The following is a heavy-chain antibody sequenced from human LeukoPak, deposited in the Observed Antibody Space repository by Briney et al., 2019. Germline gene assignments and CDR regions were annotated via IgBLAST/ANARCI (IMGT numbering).Heavy chain of an antibody. CDR2: IDYSGYT. CDR1: EGSISHDY. J-gene: IGHJ5*02. Sequence: PSETLSLTCNISEGSISHDYWVWVRQSPGKGLEWIAYIDYSGYTDYNPSVKGRVTMSIDTSKGQFTLHLRSVSAADTAIYYCTTCAPNRYWFAPWGQGIQVTVSS. V-gene: IGHV4-59*08. D-gene: IGHD2-2*01. CDR3: TTCAPNRYWFAP.